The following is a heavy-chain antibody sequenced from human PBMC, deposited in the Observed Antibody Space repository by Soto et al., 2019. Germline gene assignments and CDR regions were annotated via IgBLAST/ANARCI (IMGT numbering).Heavy chain of an antibody. CDR3: ARGGDSSGYHYSSDY. CDR1: GGSIRSYY. V-gene: IGHV4-4*07. J-gene: IGHJ4*02. D-gene: IGHD3-22*01. Sequence: PSETLSLTCTVSGGSIRSYYWSWIRQPAGKGLEWIGHIYSSGSANYNPSLKSRVSMSVDTSKTQFSLKLTSATAADTAVYYCARGGDSSGYHYSSDYWGQGTLVTVSS. CDR2: IYSSGSA.